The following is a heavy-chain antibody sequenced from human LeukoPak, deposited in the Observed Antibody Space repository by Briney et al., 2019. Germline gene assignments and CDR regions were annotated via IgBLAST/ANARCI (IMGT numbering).Heavy chain of an antibody. Sequence: SETLSLTCTVSGVSISSYYWSWIRQPPGKGLEWIGYIYCSGSTNYNPSLKSRVTISVDTSKNQFSLKLSSVTAADTAVYYCARGIFWFDPWGQGTLVTVSS. D-gene: IGHD2-15*01. CDR1: GVSISSYY. J-gene: IGHJ5*02. CDR2: IYCSGST. CDR3: ARGIFWFDP. V-gene: IGHV4-59*01.